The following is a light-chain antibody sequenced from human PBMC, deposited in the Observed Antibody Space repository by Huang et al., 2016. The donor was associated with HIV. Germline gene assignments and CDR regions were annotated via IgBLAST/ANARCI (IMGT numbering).Light chain of an antibody. V-gene: IGKV4-1*01. CDR2: WAS. CDR3: HHYYNSPQT. Sequence: DIVLTQSPGSLALSLGERAAINCTSSQSVLHSYNNKNYLSWYQLKPGQSPRLLIYWASTRESGVPDRFRGSGSGTDFTLTITSLQAEDVAVYYCHHYYNSPQTFGQGTKVEV. J-gene: IGKJ1*01. CDR1: QSVLHSYNNKNY.